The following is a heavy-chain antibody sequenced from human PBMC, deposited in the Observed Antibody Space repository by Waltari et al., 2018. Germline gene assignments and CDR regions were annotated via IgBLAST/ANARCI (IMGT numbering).Heavy chain of an antibody. CDR1: GFTFSSNG. D-gene: IGHD4-17*01. Sequence: QVQLVEYGGGVVQPGRSLRLSCAASGFTFSSNGIPWVRQAPGKGLEWVAVIWYDGSNKYYADSVKGRFTISRDNSKNTLYLQMNSLRAEDTAMYYCAKEGSTPYYMDVWGKGTTVTVSS. CDR3: AKEGSTPYYMDV. J-gene: IGHJ6*03. CDR2: IWYDGSNK. V-gene: IGHV3-30*18.